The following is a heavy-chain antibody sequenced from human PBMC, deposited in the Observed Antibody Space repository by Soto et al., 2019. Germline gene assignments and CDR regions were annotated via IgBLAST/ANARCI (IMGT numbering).Heavy chain of an antibody. CDR1: GFTFSSYA. Sequence: EVQLLESGGGLVQPGGSLRLSCAASGFTFSSYAMTWVRQAPGKGLEWVSVISGSGGRTYYADSVKGRFTISRDNSKTTVYLQMNSLRDEDTAVYYCAKAQALVRGEDYYYYGVDVWGQGTTVTVSS. CDR2: ISGSGGRT. CDR3: AKAQALVRGEDYYYYGVDV. V-gene: IGHV3-23*01. J-gene: IGHJ6*02. D-gene: IGHD3-10*01.